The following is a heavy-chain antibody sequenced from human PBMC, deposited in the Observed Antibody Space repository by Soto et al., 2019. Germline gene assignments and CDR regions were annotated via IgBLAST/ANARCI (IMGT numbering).Heavy chain of an antibody. Sequence: SETLSLTCTVSGGSISSYYWSWIRQPPGKGLEWIGYIYYSGSTNYNPSLKSRVTISVDTSKNQFSLKLSSVTAADTAVYYCARAGAYGDYFWGQGTLVTVSS. CDR1: GGSISSYY. CDR3: ARAGAYGDYF. J-gene: IGHJ4*02. V-gene: IGHV4-59*01. CDR2: IYYSGST. D-gene: IGHD4-17*01.